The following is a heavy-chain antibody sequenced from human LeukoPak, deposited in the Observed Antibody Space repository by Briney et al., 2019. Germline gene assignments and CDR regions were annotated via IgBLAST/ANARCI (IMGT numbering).Heavy chain of an antibody. J-gene: IGHJ4*02. CDR3: ARVGGRSDLYVGDGGIIDY. V-gene: IGHV4-4*07. D-gene: IGHD3-16*01. Sequence: SETLSLTCTVSGGSISSYYWSWIRQPAGKGLEWIGRIYTSGSTNYNPSLKSRVTMSVDTSKNQFSLKLSSVTAADTAVYYCARVGGRSDLYVGDGGIIDYWGQGTLVTVSS. CDR2: IYTSGST. CDR1: GGSISSYY.